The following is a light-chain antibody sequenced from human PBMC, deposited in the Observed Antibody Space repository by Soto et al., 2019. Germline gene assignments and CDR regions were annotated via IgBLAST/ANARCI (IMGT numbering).Light chain of an antibody. CDR2: AAS. J-gene: IGKJ2*01. Sequence: DIQMTQSPSSLSASVGDRVTITCRASQSISSYLNWYQQKPGKAPKLLIYAASSLQSGVPSRFSGSGSGTDFTLTFSSLQPEDFATYYCQQSYSTHVTFGQGTKLEIK. CDR1: QSISSY. CDR3: QQSYSTHVT. V-gene: IGKV1-39*01.